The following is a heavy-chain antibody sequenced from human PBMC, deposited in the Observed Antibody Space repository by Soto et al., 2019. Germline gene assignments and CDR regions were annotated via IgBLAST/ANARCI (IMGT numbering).Heavy chain of an antibody. J-gene: IGHJ4*02. CDR3: ARVRGGYHYNYFDY. D-gene: IGHD5-12*01. CDR2: IYYSGST. V-gene: IGHV4-59*01. CDR1: GGSISSYY. Sequence: PSETLSLTCTVSGGSISSYYWSWIRQPPGKGLEWIGYIYYSGSTNYNPSLKSRVTISVDTSKNQFSLKLSSVTAADTAVYYCARVRGGYHYNYFDYWGQGTLVTVS.